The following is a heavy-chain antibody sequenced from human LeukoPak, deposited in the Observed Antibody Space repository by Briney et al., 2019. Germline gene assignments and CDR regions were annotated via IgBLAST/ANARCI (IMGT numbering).Heavy chain of an antibody. CDR2: ISSSSSTI. V-gene: IGHV3-48*01. CDR3: AKDSAATRFDP. J-gene: IGHJ5*02. CDR1: GFTFSSYG. Sequence: GGSLRLSCAASGFTFSSYGMTWVRQAPGKGLEWVSYISSSSSTIYYADSVKGRFTSSRDNSKNSLYLQMNSLRVEDTAIYYCAKDSAATRFDPWGQGTLVTVSS. D-gene: IGHD2-15*01.